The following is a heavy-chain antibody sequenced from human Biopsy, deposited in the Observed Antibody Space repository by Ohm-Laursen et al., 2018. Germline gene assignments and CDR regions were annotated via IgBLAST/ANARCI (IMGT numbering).Heavy chain of an antibody. CDR1: GGSISSYY. V-gene: IGHV4-59*08. CDR2: IYYSVST. CDR3: ARLWGGYHFHGMDV. D-gene: IGHD7-27*01. J-gene: IGHJ6*02. Sequence: SQTLSLTCTVSGGSISSYYWSWIRQPPGKGLECIGYIYYSVSTNYSPSLKSRVTMSVDTSKNQFSLKLSSVTAADTAVYYCARLWGGYHFHGMDVWGQGTTVTVSS.